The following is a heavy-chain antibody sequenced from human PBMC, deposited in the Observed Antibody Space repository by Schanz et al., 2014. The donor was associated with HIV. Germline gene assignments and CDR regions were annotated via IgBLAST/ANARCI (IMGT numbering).Heavy chain of an antibody. J-gene: IGHJ4*02. V-gene: IGHV4-31*03. CDR2: IYYSGST. CDR1: GGSISSGGYY. Sequence: QVQLQESGPGLVKPSQTLSLTCTVSGGSISSGGYYWSWIRQHPGKGLEWIGYIYYSGSTYYNPSLKSRVRISVDTSKNRFSLKLSSVTAADTAVYYCARDVPSGGFDYWGQGTLVTVSS. D-gene: IGHD3-10*01. CDR3: ARDVPSGGFDY.